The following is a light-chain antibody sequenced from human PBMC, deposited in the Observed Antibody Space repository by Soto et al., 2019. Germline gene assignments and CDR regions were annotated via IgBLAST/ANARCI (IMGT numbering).Light chain of an antibody. CDR3: MQGTHWPLT. CDR1: QSLVYNDGNTY. J-gene: IGKJ4*01. Sequence: DVAMTQSPLSLPVTLGQPASISCRSSQSLVYNDGNTYLTWFQQRPGQSPRRLIYEVSKRHSGVPDRFSGSGSGTDFTLKISRVEAEDVGVYYCMQGTHWPLTFGGGTKVEIK. CDR2: EVS. V-gene: IGKV2-30*01.